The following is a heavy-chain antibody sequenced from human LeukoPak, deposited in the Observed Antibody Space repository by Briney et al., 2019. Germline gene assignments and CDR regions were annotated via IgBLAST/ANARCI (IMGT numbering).Heavy chain of an antibody. V-gene: IGHV4-59*01. Sequence: SETLSLTCTVSGGSISSYYWSWIRQPPGKGLEYIGYIYYSGSTNYNPSLKSRLTISVDTSKNQFSLKLSSVTAADTAVHYCARETSQKGAHYMDVWGKGTTVTISS. CDR1: GGSISSYY. CDR3: ARETSQKGAHYMDV. CDR2: IYYSGST. J-gene: IGHJ6*03. D-gene: IGHD3-16*01.